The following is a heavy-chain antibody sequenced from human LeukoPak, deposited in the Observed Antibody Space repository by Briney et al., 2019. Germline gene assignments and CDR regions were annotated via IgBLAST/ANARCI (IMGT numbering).Heavy chain of an antibody. J-gene: IGHJ4*02. CDR3: TTVDDILTGYWAY. CDR2: IKSKTDGGTT. CDR1: GFTFSNAW. D-gene: IGHD3-9*01. V-gene: IGHV3-15*01. Sequence: PGGSLRLSCAASGFTFSNAWMSWVRQAPGKGLEWVGRIKSKTDGGTTDYAAPVKGRFTISRDDSKNTLYLQMNSPKTEDTAVYYCTTVDDILTGYWAYWGQGTLVTVSS.